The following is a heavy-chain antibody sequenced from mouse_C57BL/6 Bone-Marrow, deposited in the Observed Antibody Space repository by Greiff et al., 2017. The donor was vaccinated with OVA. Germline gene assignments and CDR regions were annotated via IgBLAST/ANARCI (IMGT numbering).Heavy chain of an antibody. Sequence: QVHVKQPGAELVKPGASVKMSCKASGYTFTSYWITWVKQRPGQGLEWIGDIYPGSGSTNYNEKFKSKATLTVDTSSSTAYMQLSSLTSEDSAVYYCAMTGMGKPAWFAYWGQGTLVTVSA. CDR1: GYTFTSYW. V-gene: IGHV1-55*01. CDR3: AMTGMGKPAWFAY. CDR2: IYPGSGST. D-gene: IGHD2-1*01. J-gene: IGHJ3*01.